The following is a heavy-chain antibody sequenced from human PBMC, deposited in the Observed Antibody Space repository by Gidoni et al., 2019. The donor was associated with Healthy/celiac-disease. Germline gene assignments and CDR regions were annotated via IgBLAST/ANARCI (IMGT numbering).Heavy chain of an antibody. V-gene: IGHV3-11*01. CDR1: GFTCSDNY. J-gene: IGHJ4*02. CDR3: ARDQGIVATIPGYQFDY. Sequence: QVQLVESGGGLVKPGGSLRLSCAASGFTCSDNYMSWIRQAPGKGLEWVSYISRSGRTIYYADSVKGRFTISRDNAKNSLYLQMNSLRAEDTAVYYCARDQGIVATIPGYQFDYWGQGTLVTVSS. D-gene: IGHD5-12*01. CDR2: ISRSGRTI.